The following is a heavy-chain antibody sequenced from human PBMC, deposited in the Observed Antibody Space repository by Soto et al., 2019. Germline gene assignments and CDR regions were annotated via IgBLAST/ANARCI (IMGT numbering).Heavy chain of an antibody. CDR3: ARGIRDRSVWDFDY. Sequence: QVQLVQSGAEVKKPGSSVKVSCKASGDTFSTYAFSWVRQAPGQGLEWMGGFIPMFGTAHYAQRFQGRVTITADKSTSTAYMELSSLRSAYTAVYYCARGIRDRSVWDFDYWGQGTLVIVSS. D-gene: IGHD3-22*01. CDR2: FIPMFGTA. V-gene: IGHV1-69*06. CDR1: GDTFSTYA. J-gene: IGHJ4*02.